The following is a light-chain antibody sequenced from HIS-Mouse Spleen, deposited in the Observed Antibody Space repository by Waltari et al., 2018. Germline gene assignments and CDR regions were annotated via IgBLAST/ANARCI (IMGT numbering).Light chain of an antibody. CDR2: ENN. Sequence: QSVLTQPPSVSAAPGQKVTISCSGSSSNLGTNYVSWYQQRPGTAPKLLIYENNKRPSGSPDRFSGSKSGTSATLGITGLQTGDEADYYCGTWDSSLSAWVFGGGTKLTVL. J-gene: IGLJ3*02. CDR1: SSNLGTNY. CDR3: GTWDSSLSAWV. V-gene: IGLV1-51*01.